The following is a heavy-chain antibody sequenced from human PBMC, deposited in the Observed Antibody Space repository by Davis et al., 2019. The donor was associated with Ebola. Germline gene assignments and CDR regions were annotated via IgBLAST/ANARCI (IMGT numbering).Heavy chain of an antibody. D-gene: IGHD4/OR15-4a*01. Sequence: GESLKISCKGSGYSFTSYWIGWVRQLPGKGLEWMGIIYPGDSDTSYSPSFQGQVTISADKSISTAYLQWSSLKASDTAMYYCARHGAGIAYYYYYYYMDVWGKGTTVTVSS. CDR1: GYSFTSYW. CDR2: IYPGDSDT. J-gene: IGHJ6*03. CDR3: ARHGAGIAYYYYYYYMDV. V-gene: IGHV5-51*01.